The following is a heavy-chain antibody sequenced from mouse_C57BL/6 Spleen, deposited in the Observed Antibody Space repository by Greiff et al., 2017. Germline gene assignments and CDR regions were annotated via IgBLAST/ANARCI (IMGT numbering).Heavy chain of an antibody. D-gene: IGHD2-3*01. V-gene: IGHV5-4*01. CDR1: GFTFSSYA. Sequence: EVQLVESGGGLVKPGGSLKLSCAASGFTFSSYAMSWVRQTPEKRLEWVATISDGGSYTYYPDNVKGRFTISRDNAKNNLYLQMSHLKSEDTAMYYCARAPRLLRYFDVWGTGTTVTVSS. J-gene: IGHJ1*03. CDR2: ISDGGSYT. CDR3: ARAPRLLRYFDV.